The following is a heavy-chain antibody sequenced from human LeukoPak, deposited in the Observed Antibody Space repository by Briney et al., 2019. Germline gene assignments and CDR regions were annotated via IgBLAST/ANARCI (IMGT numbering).Heavy chain of an antibody. V-gene: IGHV4-59*08. J-gene: IGHJ4*02. CDR1: GGSISKYY. Sequence: SETLSLTCSVSGGSISKYYWSRIRQPPGKGLEWIGYIYHSGSTNYNPSLNSRVTISVDTSRNQFSLKLSSVTAADTAVYYCARRTPYSSSWATWYFDYWGQGTLVTVSS. CDR2: IYHSGST. CDR3: ARRTPYSSSWATWYFDY. D-gene: IGHD6-13*01.